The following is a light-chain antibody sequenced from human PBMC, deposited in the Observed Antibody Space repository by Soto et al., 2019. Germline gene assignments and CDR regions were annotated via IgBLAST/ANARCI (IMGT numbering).Light chain of an antibody. V-gene: IGKV1-39*01. CDR3: QQSYSTPLT. Sequence: DIQMTQSPSSLSASVGDRVTITCRASQSISSYLNWYQQKPGKAPKLLIYAASSLQSGVPSRFSDSGSGTDFTLTISSLQSEDFATYYCQQSYSTPLTFGGGTKVDIK. CDR2: AAS. CDR1: QSISSY. J-gene: IGKJ4*01.